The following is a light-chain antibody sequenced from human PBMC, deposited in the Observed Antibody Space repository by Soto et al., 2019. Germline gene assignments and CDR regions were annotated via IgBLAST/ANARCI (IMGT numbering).Light chain of an antibody. J-gene: IGKJ2*01. CDR1: QHIRTY. Sequence: ASVGDHVTLPCRASQHIRTYLNWYQQKPGRAPKLLIHSASALPSGVPSRFSGSGSGTEFTLTMSGLQPEDFATYYCQQGHSTPYTFGQGTKVDI. CDR2: SAS. V-gene: IGKV1-39*01. CDR3: QQGHSTPYT.